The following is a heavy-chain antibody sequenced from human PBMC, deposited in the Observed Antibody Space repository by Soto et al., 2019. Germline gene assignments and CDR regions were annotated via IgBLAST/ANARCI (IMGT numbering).Heavy chain of an antibody. CDR1: GFSFSDHY. CDR2: IRDRMNSYTT. Sequence: EVQLVESGGGLVQPGGSLRLSCAASGFSFSDHYMDWVRQAPGKGLEWVGRIRDRMNSYTTEYAASVKGRFTISRLDSKNSLFLQVHSLKTEDTAVYYCASPLGSSSWHGMDVWGQGTTVTVSS. J-gene: IGHJ6*02. V-gene: IGHV3-72*01. D-gene: IGHD6-13*01. CDR3: ASPLGSSSWHGMDV.